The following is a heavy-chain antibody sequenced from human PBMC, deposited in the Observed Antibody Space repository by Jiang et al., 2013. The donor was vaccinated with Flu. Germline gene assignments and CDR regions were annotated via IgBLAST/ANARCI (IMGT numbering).Heavy chain of an antibody. Sequence: GAEVKKPGESLKISCKGSGYSSTSYWIGWVRQMPGKGLEWMGIIDPYDSDTRYSPSFQGQVTISVDKSISTAYLQWNSLKASDTAIYYCAREAVAGMYYFDFWGQGTLVTVSS. CDR2: IDPYDSDT. J-gene: IGHJ4*02. CDR1: GYSSTSYW. V-gene: IGHV5-51*01. D-gene: IGHD6-19*01. CDR3: AREAVAGMYYFDF.